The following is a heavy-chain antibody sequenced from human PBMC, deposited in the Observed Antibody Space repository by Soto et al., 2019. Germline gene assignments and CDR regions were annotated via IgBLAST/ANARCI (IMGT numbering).Heavy chain of an antibody. J-gene: IGHJ6*02. CDR2: IYYSGST. V-gene: IGHV4-39*01. Sequence: SETLSLTWTLSPGSISSSSYCWGWIRQPPGKGLEWIGRIYYSGSTYYNPTLKSRVTISVDTSKNQFSLKLSSVTAADTAVYYCARQNYGDWYYGMDVWGQGTTVTVSS. CDR3: ARQNYGDWYYGMDV. D-gene: IGHD4-17*01. CDR1: PGSISSSSYC.